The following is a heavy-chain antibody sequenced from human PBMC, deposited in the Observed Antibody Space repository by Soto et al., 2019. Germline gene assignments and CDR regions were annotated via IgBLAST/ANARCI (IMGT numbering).Heavy chain of an antibody. D-gene: IGHD2-15*01. CDR2: IFSTDEK. V-gene: IGHV2-26*01. CDR3: ARISRYCSGGSCYITYYYYYGMDV. CDR1: GFSLGNARMG. J-gene: IGHJ6*02. Sequence: GPTLVNPTETLTLTCTLSGFSLGNARMGVRWIRQPPGKSLDCLAHIFSTDEKSYSTSLKSRLTLSKDTSKSQVVLTMTNMDPVDTATYYCARISRYCSGGSCYITYYYYYGMDVWGQGTTVTVSS.